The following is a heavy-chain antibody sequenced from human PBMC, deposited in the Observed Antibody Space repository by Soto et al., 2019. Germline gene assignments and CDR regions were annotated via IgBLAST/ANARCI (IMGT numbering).Heavy chain of an antibody. CDR1: GGSINSDEYY. J-gene: IGHJ6*02. V-gene: IGHV4-30-4*01. D-gene: IGHD1-26*01. Sequence: SETLSLTCTVSGGSINSDEYYWSWIRQSPGKGLEWIGYIFYTGSTYYNPSLKGRVTMSVDTSKNQFSLRLTSVTAADRAVYYCARVTESLGVYGMDVWGLGTTVTVSS. CDR3: ARVTESLGVYGMDV. CDR2: IFYTGST.